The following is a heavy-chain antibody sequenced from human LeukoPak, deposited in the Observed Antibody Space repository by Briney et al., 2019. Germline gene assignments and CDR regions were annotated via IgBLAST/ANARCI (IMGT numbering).Heavy chain of an antibody. CDR3: ATGVSRAVTDAFDI. D-gene: IGHD4-17*01. Sequence: ASVKVSCKVSGYTLTELSMHWVRQAPGKGLEWMGGFDPEDGETIYAQKFQGRVTMTEGTSTDTAYMELSGLRSEDTAVYYCATGVSRAVTDAFDIWGQGTMVTVSS. V-gene: IGHV1-24*01. J-gene: IGHJ3*02. CDR2: FDPEDGET. CDR1: GYTLTELS.